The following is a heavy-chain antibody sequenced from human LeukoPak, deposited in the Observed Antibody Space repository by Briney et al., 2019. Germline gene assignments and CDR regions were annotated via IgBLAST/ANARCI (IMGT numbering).Heavy chain of an antibody. V-gene: IGHV3-23*01. CDR1: GFTFSSYA. J-gene: IGHJ4*02. Sequence: GGSLRLSCAAPGFTFSSYAMTWVRQAPGKGLEWVSAISGSGASTYYADSVKGRFTISRDNSKNMVWLQINSPTAEDTATYYCAKDGNWARFEDWGQGTLVTVSS. CDR3: AKDGNWARFED. D-gene: IGHD7-27*01. CDR2: ISGSGAST.